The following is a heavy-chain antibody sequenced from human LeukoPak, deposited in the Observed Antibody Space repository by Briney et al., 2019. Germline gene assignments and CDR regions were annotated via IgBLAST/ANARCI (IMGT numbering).Heavy chain of an antibody. CDR2: INPNSGGT. J-gene: IGHJ5*02. Sequence: GASVKVSCKASGYTFTGYYMHWVRQAPGQGLEWMGWINPNSGGTNYAQKFQGRVTMTRDTSISTAYMELSRLRSDETAVYYCAREIRIIKSWFDPWGQGTLVTVSS. CDR3: AREIRIIKSWFDP. D-gene: IGHD3-16*01. V-gene: IGHV1-2*02. CDR1: GYTFTGYY.